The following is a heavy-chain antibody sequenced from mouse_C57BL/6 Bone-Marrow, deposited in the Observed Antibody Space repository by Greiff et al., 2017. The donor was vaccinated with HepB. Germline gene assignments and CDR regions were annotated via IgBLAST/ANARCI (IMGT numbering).Heavy chain of an antibody. V-gene: IGHV1-80*01. J-gene: IGHJ4*01. CDR3: ARWGDGYAMDY. CDR1: GYAFSSYW. CDR2: IYPGDGDT. Sequence: QVQLQQSGAELVKPGASVKISCKASGYAFSSYWMNWVKQRPGKGLEWIGQIYPGDGDTNYNGKFKGKATLTADKSSSTAYMQLSSLTSEDSAVYFGARWGDGYAMDYWGQGTSVTVSS.